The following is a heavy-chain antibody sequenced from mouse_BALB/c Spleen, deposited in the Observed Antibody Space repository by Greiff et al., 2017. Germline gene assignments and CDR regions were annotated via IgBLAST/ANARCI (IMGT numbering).Heavy chain of an antibody. CDR2: INPYNDGT. D-gene: IGHD1-1*01. CDR3: AREGFTRGFAY. J-gene: IGHJ3*01. V-gene: IGHV1-14*01. CDR1: GYTFTSYV. Sequence: LVESGPELVKPGASVKMSCKASGYTFTSYVMHWVKQKPGQGLEWIGYINPYNDGTKYNEKFKGKATLTSDKSSSTAYMELSSLTSEDSAVYYCAREGFTRGFAYWGQGTLVTVSA.